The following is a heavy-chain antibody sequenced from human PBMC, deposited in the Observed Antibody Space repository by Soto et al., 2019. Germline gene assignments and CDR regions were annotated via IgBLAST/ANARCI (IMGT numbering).Heavy chain of an antibody. D-gene: IGHD2-2*01. CDR2: ISAYNGNT. J-gene: IGHJ4*02. V-gene: IGHV1-18*01. CDR3: ARDRVPTAMISTIDY. CDR1: GYTFTSHG. Sequence: ASVKVSCKASGYTFTSHGISWVRQAPGQGLEWMGWISAYNGNTNYAQKLQGRVTMTTDTSTSTAYMELRSLRSDDTAVYYCARDRVPTAMISTIDYWGQGTLVTVSS.